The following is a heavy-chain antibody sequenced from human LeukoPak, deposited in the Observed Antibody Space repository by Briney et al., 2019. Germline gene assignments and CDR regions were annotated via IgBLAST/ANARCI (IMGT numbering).Heavy chain of an antibody. CDR2: IRSDGSNE. Sequence: GGSLRLSCAASGFTFSSYGMHWVRRAPGKGLEWVAFIRSDGSNEYYTGSVKGRFTISRDNSKNTLSLQMNSLRAEDTALYYCAKDRTKYCSGGTCYSSYSFDYWGQGTLVTVSS. CDR1: GFTFSSYG. CDR3: AKDRTKYCSGGTCYSSYSFDY. V-gene: IGHV3-30*02. J-gene: IGHJ4*02. D-gene: IGHD2-15*01.